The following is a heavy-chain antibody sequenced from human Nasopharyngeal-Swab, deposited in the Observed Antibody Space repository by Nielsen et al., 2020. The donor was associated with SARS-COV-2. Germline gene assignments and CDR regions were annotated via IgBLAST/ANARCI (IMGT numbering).Heavy chain of an antibody. D-gene: IGHD4-23*01. V-gene: IGHV3-21*01. CDR3: ARVRADYGGNSDEPSMDV. CDR2: ISSSSSYI. Sequence: RQSPGEGLEWVSSISSSSSYIYYADSVKGRFTISRDNAKNSLYLQMNSLRAEDTAVYYCARVRADYGGNSDEPSMDVWGQGTTVTVSS. J-gene: IGHJ6*02.